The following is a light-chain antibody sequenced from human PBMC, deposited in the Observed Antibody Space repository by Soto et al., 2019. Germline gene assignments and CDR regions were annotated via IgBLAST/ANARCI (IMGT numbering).Light chain of an antibody. Sequence: IVLTQSPATLSCSPGEIATLSFRASQSVSSYLAWYQQKPGQAPRLLIYDASNRATGIPARFSGSGSGTDFTLTISSLVPEDFAVYYCQQRSNWSFTFGGGTKVDIK. J-gene: IGKJ4*01. V-gene: IGKV3-11*01. CDR3: QQRSNWSFT. CDR2: DAS. CDR1: QSVSSY.